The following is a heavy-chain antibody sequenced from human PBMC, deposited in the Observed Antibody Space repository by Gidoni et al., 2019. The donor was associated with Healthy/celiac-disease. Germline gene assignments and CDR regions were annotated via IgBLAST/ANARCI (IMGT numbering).Heavy chain of an antibody. J-gene: IGHJ6*02. Sequence: EVQLVESGGGLVQPGGSLRLSCAASGFTVSSYWMSWVRQAPGKGLEWVANIKQDGSEKYYVDSVKGRFTISRDNAKNSLYLQMNSLRAEDTAVYYCARDFIYYGSGSYSWGMDVWGQGTTVTVSS. D-gene: IGHD3-10*01. CDR1: GFTVSSYW. V-gene: IGHV3-7*01. CDR3: ARDFIYYGSGSYSWGMDV. CDR2: IKQDGSEK.